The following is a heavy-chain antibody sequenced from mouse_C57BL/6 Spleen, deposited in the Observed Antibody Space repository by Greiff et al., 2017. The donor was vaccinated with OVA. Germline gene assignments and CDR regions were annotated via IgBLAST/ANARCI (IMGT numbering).Heavy chain of an antibody. CDR2: INPNNGGT. D-gene: IGHD2-4*01. J-gene: IGHJ3*01. Sequence: EVQLQQSGPELVKPGASVKISCKASGYTFTDYYMNWVKQSHGKSLEWIGDINPNNGGTSYNQKFKGKATLTVDKSSSTAYMELRSLTSEDSAVYYSARGTLYYDYEFVYWGQGTLGTVSA. V-gene: IGHV1-26*01. CDR3: ARGTLYYDYEFVY. CDR1: GYTFTDYY.